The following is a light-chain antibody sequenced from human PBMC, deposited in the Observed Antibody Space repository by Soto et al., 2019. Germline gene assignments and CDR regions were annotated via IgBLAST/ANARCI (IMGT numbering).Light chain of an antibody. CDR1: QSISSY. CDR3: QQSYSTPLFT. V-gene: IGKV1-39*01. CDR2: AAS. J-gene: IGKJ3*01. Sequence: DLQMTQSPSSLSASVGDRVTITCRASQSISSYLNWYQQKPGKAPKLLIYAASSLQSGVPSRFSGSESGTDFTLTISSLQPEDFATYYCQQSYSTPLFTFGPGTKVDIK.